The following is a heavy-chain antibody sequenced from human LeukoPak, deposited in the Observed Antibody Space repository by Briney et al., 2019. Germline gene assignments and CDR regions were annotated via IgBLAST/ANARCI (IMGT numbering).Heavy chain of an antibody. CDR3: ARGQRGYSFDY. V-gene: IGHV3-21*01. J-gene: IGHJ4*02. CDR2: ISSSSSYI. D-gene: IGHD5-18*01. CDR1: GFTFSSYS. Sequence: GGSLRLSCVASGFTFSSYSMNWVRQAPGKGLEWVSSISSSSSYIYYADSVKGRFTISRDNAKNSLYLQMNSLRAEDTAVYYCARGQRGYSFDYWGQGTLVTVSS.